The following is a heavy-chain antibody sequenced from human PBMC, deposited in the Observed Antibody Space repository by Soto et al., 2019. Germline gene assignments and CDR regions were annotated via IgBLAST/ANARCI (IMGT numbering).Heavy chain of an antibody. V-gene: IGHV3-30*18. D-gene: IGHD2-2*01. CDR3: VKTLPGSLSDPHQLLERFDY. J-gene: IGHJ4*02. CDR1: GFMFRSYG. CDR2: ISYDGYNE. Sequence: GGSLRLSCEVSGFMFRSYGMHWVRQAPGKGLQWVAVISYDGYNEYYAESVRGRFTISRDNSKNTLYLQMNSLTAEDTAVYYCVKTLPGSLSDPHQLLERFDYWGQGTLVTVSS.